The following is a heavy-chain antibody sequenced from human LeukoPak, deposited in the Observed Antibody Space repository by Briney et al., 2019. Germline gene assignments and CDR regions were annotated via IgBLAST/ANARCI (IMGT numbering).Heavy chain of an antibody. Sequence: KPGGSLRLSCAASGFTFSSYSMNWVRQAPGKGLEWVSSISSSSSYIYYADSVKGRFTISRDNAKNSLYLQMNSLRAEDTAVYYCATSYSPSIAVAGTDAFDIWGQGTMVTVSS. CDR2: ISSSSSYI. D-gene: IGHD6-19*01. V-gene: IGHV3-21*01. J-gene: IGHJ3*02. CDR1: GFTFSSYS. CDR3: ATSYSPSIAVAGTDAFDI.